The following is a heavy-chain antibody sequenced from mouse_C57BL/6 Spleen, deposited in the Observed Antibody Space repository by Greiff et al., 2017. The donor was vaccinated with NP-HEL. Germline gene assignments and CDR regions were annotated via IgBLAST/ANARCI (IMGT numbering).Heavy chain of an antibody. J-gene: IGHJ3*01. CDR3: TRDSSGYPAWFAY. V-gene: IGHV1-5*01. D-gene: IGHD3-2*02. CDR1: GYTFTSYW. Sequence: VQLQQSGTVLARPGASVKMSCKTSGYTFTSYWMHWVKQRPGQGLEWIGAIYPGNSDTSYNQKFKGKAKLTAVTSASTAYMELSSLTNEDSAVYYCTRDSSGYPAWFAYWGQGTLVTVSA. CDR2: IYPGNSDT.